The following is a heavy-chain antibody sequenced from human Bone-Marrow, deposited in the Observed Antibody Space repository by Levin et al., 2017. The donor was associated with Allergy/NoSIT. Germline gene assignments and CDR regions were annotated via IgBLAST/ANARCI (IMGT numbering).Heavy chain of an antibody. J-gene: IGHJ4*02. CDR2: IYYRSKWYS. CDR3: ARDGPIAAAALDF. Sequence: KSSETLSLTCAISGDSVSSNTDAWNWIRQSPSRGLEWLGRIYYRSKWYSEYAVSLKSRLTINPDTSKNEFSLQLNSVTPEDTAVYYCARDGPIAAAALDFWGQGTPVTVSP. D-gene: IGHD6-13*01. CDR1: GDSVSSNTDA. V-gene: IGHV6-1*01.